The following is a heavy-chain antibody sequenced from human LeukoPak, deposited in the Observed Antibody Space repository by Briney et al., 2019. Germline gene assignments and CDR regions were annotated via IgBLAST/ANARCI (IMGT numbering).Heavy chain of an antibody. V-gene: IGHV3-23*01. CDR3: AKNRIYYYGSGSYFDY. D-gene: IGHD3-10*01. CDR1: GFTFSSYA. J-gene: IGHJ4*02. Sequence: KPGGSLRLSCAASGFTFSSYAMSWVRQAPGKGLEWVSAISGSGGSPYYADSVKGRFTISRDNSKNTLYLQMNSLRAEDTAVYYCAKNRIYYYGSGSYFDYWGQGTLVTVSS. CDR2: ISGSGGSP.